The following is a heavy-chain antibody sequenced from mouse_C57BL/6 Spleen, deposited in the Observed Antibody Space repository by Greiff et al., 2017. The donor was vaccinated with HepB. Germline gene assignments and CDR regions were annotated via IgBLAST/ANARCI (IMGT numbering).Heavy chain of an antibody. CDR1: GYTFTEYT. Sequence: QVQLKQSGAELVKPGASVKLSCKASGYTFTEYTIHWVKQRSGQGLEWIGWFYPGSGSIKYNEKFKDKATLTADKSSSTVYMELSRLTSEDSAVYFCARHEEAYDYDEYAMDYWGQGTSVTVSS. CDR2: FYPGSGSI. V-gene: IGHV1-62-2*01. J-gene: IGHJ4*01. D-gene: IGHD2-4*01. CDR3: ARHEEAYDYDEYAMDY.